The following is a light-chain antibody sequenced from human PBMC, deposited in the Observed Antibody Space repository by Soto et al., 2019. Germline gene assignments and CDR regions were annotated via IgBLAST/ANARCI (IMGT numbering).Light chain of an antibody. J-gene: IGLJ1*01. Sequence: QSALTQPASVSGSPGQSITISCTGTSSDVGGYNYVSWYQQRPGKAPKFMIYEVTNRPSGVSNRFSGSKSGNTASLTISGLQAEDEADYYCASYTSRGTRVFGTGTKVTAL. CDR2: EVT. V-gene: IGLV2-14*01. CDR3: ASYTSRGTRV. CDR1: SSDVGGYNY.